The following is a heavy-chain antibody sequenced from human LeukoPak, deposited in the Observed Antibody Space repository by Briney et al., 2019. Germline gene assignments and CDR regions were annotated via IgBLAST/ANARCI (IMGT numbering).Heavy chain of an antibody. CDR1: GFTFSSYG. J-gene: IGHJ3*02. V-gene: IGHV3-33*01. D-gene: IGHD3-10*01. Sequence: GRSLRLSCAGSGFTFSSYGMHWVRQAPGKGLEWVAVIWADGTHEDHIDSVKGRFTISRDYSKNTLYLQMNSLRADDTAVYYCAIDHYGSNSDIFDIWGQGTMVTVSS. CDR3: AIDHYGSNSDIFDI. CDR2: IWADGTHE.